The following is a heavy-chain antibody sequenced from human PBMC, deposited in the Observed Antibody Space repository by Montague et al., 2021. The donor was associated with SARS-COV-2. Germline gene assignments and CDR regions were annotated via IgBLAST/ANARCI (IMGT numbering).Heavy chain of an antibody. CDR3: ARLGRQQLVRLSGMDV. Sequence: SETLSLTCTVSGGSISSSSYYWGWIRQPPGKGLEWIGSIYYSGSTYYNPSLKSRVTISVDTSKNQSSLKLSSMTAADTAVYYCARLGRQQLVRLSGMDVWGQGTTVTVSS. CDR1: GGSISSSSYY. CDR2: IYYSGST. V-gene: IGHV4-39*07. J-gene: IGHJ6*02. D-gene: IGHD6-13*01.